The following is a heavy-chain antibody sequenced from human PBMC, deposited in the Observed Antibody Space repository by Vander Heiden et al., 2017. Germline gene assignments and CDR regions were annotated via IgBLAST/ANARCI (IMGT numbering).Heavy chain of an antibody. CDR3: ARAGSNWGLDY. CDR1: GFTFSSYD. V-gene: IGHV3-13*01. J-gene: IGHJ4*02. Sequence: EVQLVESGGGLVQPGGSLRLSCAASGFTFSSYDMHWGRQATGKGLEWVSAIGTAGDTYYPGSVKGRFTISRENAKNSLYLQMNSLRAGDTAVYYCARAGSNWGLDYWGQGTLVTVSS. CDR2: IGTAGDT. D-gene: IGHD7-27*01.